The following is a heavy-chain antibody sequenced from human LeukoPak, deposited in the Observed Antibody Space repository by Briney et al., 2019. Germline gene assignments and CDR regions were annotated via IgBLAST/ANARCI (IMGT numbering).Heavy chain of an antibody. CDR3: ARESIAANWFDP. J-gene: IGHJ5*02. CDR2: ITPIFGTA. V-gene: IGHV1-69*06. Sequence: ASVKVSCKASGYTFTGYYMHWVRQAPGQGLEWMGGITPIFGTANYAQKFQGRVTITADKSTSTAYMELSSLRSEDTAVYYCARESIAANWFDPWGQGTLVTVSS. D-gene: IGHD6-13*01. CDR1: GYTFTGYY.